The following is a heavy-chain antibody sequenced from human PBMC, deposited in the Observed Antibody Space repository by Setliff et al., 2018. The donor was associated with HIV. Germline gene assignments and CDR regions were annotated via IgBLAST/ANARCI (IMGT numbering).Heavy chain of an antibody. J-gene: IGHJ4*02. CDR3: ARGVDCGGDCYPDY. V-gene: IGHV1-69*06. D-gene: IGHD2-21*01. Sequence: ASVKVSCKPSGGTFSKYAINWVRQAPGQGLEWMGKIIPIFGTTNYAQKFQGRVTITADKSTSTVHMEVRSLRSKDTAMYYCARGVDCGGDCYPDYWGQGTLVTVS. CDR2: IIPIFGTT. CDR1: GGTFSKYA.